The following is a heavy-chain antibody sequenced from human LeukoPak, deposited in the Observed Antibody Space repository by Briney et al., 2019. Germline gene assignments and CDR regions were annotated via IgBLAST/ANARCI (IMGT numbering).Heavy chain of an antibody. CDR2: ISGSGGST. CDR1: GFTFSSYA. V-gene: IGHV3-23*01. CDR3: AKTGYGGNWYYFDY. Sequence: GGSLRLSCAASGFTFSSYAMSWVRQAPGKGLGWVSAISGSGGSTYYADSVKGRFTISRDNSKNTLYLQMNSLRAEDTAVYYCAKTGYGGNWYYFDYWGQGTLVTVSS. D-gene: IGHD4-23*01. J-gene: IGHJ4*02.